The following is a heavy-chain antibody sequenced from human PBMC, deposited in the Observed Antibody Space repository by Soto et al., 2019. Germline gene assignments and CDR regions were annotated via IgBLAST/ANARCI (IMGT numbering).Heavy chain of an antibody. V-gene: IGHV3-23*01. J-gene: IGHJ4*02. CDR2: ISGSGGST. CDR3: AKDRRGYCSGGPTS. Sequence: PGGSLRLSCAASGFTFSSYAMSWVRQAPGKGLEWVSAISGSGGSTYYADSVKGRFTISRDNSKNTLYLQMNSLRAEDTAVYHCAKDRRGYCSGGPTSWGQGTLVTVSS. CDR1: GFTFSSYA. D-gene: IGHD2-15*01.